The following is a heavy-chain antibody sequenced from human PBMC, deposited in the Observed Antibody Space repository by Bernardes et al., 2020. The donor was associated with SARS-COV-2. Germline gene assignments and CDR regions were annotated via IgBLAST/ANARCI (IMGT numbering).Heavy chain of an antibody. V-gene: IGHV1-24*01. Sequence: ASVKVSCKVSGYTLTELSMHWVRQAPGKGLEWMGGFDPEDGETIYAQKFQGRVTMTEDTSTDTAYMELSSLRSEDTAVYYCATAPALGGVYCSGGSCYDDYYGMDVWGQGTTVTVSS. CDR2: FDPEDGET. CDR3: ATAPALGGVYCSGGSCYDDYYGMDV. CDR1: GYTLTELS. D-gene: IGHD2-15*01. J-gene: IGHJ6*02.